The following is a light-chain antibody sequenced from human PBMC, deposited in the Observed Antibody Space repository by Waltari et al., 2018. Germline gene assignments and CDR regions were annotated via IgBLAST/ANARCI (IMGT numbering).Light chain of an antibody. CDR1: QSLLHSNGYNY. CDR3: MQALQISLT. CDR2: LGS. Sequence: DIVMNQSPLSLRVTPGEPASISGRSRQSLLHSNGYNYLDWYLQKPGQSPQLLIYLGSNRASGVPDRFSGSGSGTDFTLKISRVEAEDVGVYYCMQALQISLTFGGGTKVEIK. J-gene: IGKJ4*01. V-gene: IGKV2-28*01.